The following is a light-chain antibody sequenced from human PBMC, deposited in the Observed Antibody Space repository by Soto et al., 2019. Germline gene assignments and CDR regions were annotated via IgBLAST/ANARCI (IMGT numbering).Light chain of an antibody. CDR3: ASWDDSPNGYV. V-gene: IGLV1-44*01. J-gene: IGLJ1*01. Sequence: QSVLTQPPSASGTPGQRVTISCSGGSSNIGTNTVNWYQQLPGTAPQLLIYRDNQRPSGVPDRFSGSKSGTSASLAISGLQSEDEADYYCASWDDSPNGYVFGTGTKLTVL. CDR2: RDN. CDR1: SSNIGTNT.